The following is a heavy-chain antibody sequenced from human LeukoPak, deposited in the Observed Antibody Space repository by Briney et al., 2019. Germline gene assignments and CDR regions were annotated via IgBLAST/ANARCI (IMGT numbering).Heavy chain of an antibody. Sequence: GASVKVSCKASGYTFSTHGISWVRQAPGQGLEWMGWISAYNGNTNYAQMVQGRVTMTTDTSTSTAYMELRSLRSDDTAVYYCARGYSSIEFDHWGQGTLVTVSS. CDR1: GYTFSTHG. CDR3: ARGYSSIEFDH. J-gene: IGHJ4*02. V-gene: IGHV1-18*01. CDR2: ISAYNGNT. D-gene: IGHD2-15*01.